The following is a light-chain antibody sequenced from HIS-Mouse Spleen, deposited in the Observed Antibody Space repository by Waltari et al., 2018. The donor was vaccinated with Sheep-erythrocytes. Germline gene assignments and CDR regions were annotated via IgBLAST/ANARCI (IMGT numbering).Light chain of an antibody. CDR2: QDS. J-gene: IGLJ2*01. CDR1: KLGDKY. CDR3: QAWDSSTVV. V-gene: IGLV3-1*01. Sequence: SYELTQPPSVSVSPGQTASITCSGDKLGDKYACWYQQKPGHSPVLVIYQDSKRPSGLPERCSRLNSGNTANRTISGTQAMDEADYYCQAWDSSTVVFGGGTKLTVL.